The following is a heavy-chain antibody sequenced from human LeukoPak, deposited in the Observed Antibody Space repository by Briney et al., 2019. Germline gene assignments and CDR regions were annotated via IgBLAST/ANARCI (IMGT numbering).Heavy chain of an antibody. J-gene: IGHJ3*02. CDR2: IYPGDSDT. V-gene: IGHV5-51*01. CDR1: GYSFTNYW. Sequence: GESLKISCKGSGYSFTNYWIGWVRQRPGKGLEWMGIIYPGDSDTRYSPSFQGQVTISADKSISTAYLQWSSLKASDTAMYYCARRYSGYSYGAPTDAFDIWGQGTTVTVSS. D-gene: IGHD5-18*01. CDR3: ARRYSGYSYGAPTDAFDI.